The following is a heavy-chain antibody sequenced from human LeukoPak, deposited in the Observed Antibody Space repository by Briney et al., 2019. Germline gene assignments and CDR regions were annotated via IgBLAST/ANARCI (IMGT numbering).Heavy chain of an antibody. CDR2: ISWEGGRT. Sequence: PGGSLRLSCAASGFTFDDYTMHWVRQAPGRGLDWVSLISWEGGRTNYAASVRGRSTISRNNSKTSLYLQMNRLRPETTALYYCAKGPLRGGYYFDYWGQGTLVTVSS. J-gene: IGHJ4*02. D-gene: IGHD3-16*01. CDR1: GFTFDDYT. V-gene: IGHV3-43*01. CDR3: AKGPLRGGYYFDY.